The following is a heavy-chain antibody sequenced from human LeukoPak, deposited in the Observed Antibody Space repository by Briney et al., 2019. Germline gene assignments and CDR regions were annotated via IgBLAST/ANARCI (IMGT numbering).Heavy chain of an antibody. CDR3: TRGGTSGYRVFNY. Sequence: PGGSLRLSCAASGFTFNNYDMHWVRQRTGKGPEWVSSITMLGDTYYLDAVKGRFTISRDSAKNSLYLQMSGLKAEHTAVYYCTRGGTSGYRVFNYWAQGALVTVSS. V-gene: IGHV3-13*01. J-gene: IGHJ4*02. CDR1: GFTFNNYD. D-gene: IGHD3-22*01. CDR2: ITMLGDT.